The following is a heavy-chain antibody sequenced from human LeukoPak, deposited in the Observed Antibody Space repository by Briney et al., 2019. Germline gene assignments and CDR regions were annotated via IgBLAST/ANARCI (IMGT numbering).Heavy chain of an antibody. Sequence: ASVKVSCKSSGYTFTSYDINWVRQATGQGLEWRGWMNPNSGNTGYAQKFQGRVTMTRNTSISTAYMELSSLRSEDTAVYYCARGSSSWYYYGMDVWGQGTTVTVSS. CDR3: ARGSSSWYYYGMDV. V-gene: IGHV1-8*01. CDR1: GYTFTSYD. J-gene: IGHJ6*02. CDR2: MNPNSGNT. D-gene: IGHD6-13*01.